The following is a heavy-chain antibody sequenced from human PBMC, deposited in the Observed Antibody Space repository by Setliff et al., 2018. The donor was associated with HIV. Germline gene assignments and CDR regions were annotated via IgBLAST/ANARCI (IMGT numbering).Heavy chain of an antibody. J-gene: IGHJ3*02. V-gene: IGHV1-2*02. D-gene: IGHD5-12*01. CDR2: INPNNGGT. CDR1: GYTFTGYY. Sequence: ASVKVSCKASGYTFTGYYMHWVRQAPGQGLEWMGWINPNNGGTNYAQKFQGRVTMTRDTSISTAYMELSRLRSDDTAVYYCARDLKEDSGSDVIGLISDTFDIWGQGTMVTVSS. CDR3: ARDLKEDSGSDVIGLISDTFDI.